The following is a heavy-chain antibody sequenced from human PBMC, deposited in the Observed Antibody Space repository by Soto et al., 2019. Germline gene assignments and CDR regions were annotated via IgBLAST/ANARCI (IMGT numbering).Heavy chain of an antibody. CDR2: IIPIFGTA. CDR1: GGTFSSYA. J-gene: IGHJ6*02. V-gene: IGHV1-69*12. CDR3: ARVNEVQPERRDRYYGMDV. D-gene: IGHD1-1*01. Sequence: QVQLVQSGAEVKKPGSSVKVSCKASGGTFSSYAISWVRQAPGQGLEWMGGIIPIFGTANYAQKFQGRVTITADESTSTAYMELSSLRSEDTAVYYCARVNEVQPERRDRYYGMDVWGQGTTVTVSS.